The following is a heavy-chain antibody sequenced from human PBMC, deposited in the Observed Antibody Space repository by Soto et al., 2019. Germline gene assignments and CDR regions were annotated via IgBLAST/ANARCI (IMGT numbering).Heavy chain of an antibody. CDR1: GFTFSSYW. CDR3: ARAPGIAVAGIFDI. J-gene: IGHJ3*02. D-gene: IGHD6-19*01. V-gene: IGHV3-7*01. CDR2: IKQDGSEK. Sequence: GGSQRLSCAASGFTFSSYWRSWVRQAPGKGLEWVANIKQDGSEKYYVDSVKGRFTISRDNAKNSLYLQMNSLRAEDTAVYYCARAPGIAVAGIFDIWGQGTMVTVS.